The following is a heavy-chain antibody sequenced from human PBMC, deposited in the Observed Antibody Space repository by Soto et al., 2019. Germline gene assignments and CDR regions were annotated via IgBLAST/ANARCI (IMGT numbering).Heavy chain of an antibody. V-gene: IGHV2-5*02. J-gene: IGHJ4*02. Sequence: QITLKESGPTLVKPTETLTLTCTFSGFSLSTSRVSVHWIRQPPGKALEWLALIYWDDDQRFSPSLKNRLTITKDTSKNQVVLTMTNMDPVDPATSYCAHTMMATVDYWGQGPPVKGSS. CDR1: GFSLSTSRVS. D-gene: IGHD5-12*01. CDR3: AHTMMATVDY. CDR2: IYWDDDQ.